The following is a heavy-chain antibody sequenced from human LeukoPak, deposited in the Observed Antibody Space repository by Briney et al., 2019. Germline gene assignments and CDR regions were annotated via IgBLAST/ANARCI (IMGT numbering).Heavy chain of an antibody. D-gene: IGHD3-22*01. J-gene: IGHJ4*02. CDR2: ISSSSSYI. CDR3: ARETYYYDSSGYSIPKFDY. V-gene: IGHV3-21*01. Sequence: GGSLRLSCAASGFTFSSYSMNWVRQAPGKGLEWVSSISSSSSYIYYADSVKGRFTISRDNAKNSLYLQMNSLRAEDTAVYYCARETYYYDSSGYSIPKFDYWGQGTLVTVSS. CDR1: GFTFSSYS.